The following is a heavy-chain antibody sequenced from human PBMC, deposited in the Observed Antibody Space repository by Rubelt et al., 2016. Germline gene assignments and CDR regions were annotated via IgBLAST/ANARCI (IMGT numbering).Heavy chain of an antibody. D-gene: IGHD1-26*01. V-gene: IGHV3-21*01. CDR3: ARARSGSYGRFGDY. J-gene: IGHJ4*02. Sequence: EVQLVESGGGLVKPGGSLRLSCAASGFTFSSYSMNWVRQAPGKGLEWVSSISSSSSYIYYADPGKGRFTISRDNAKNSLYLQMNSLRAEDTAVYYCARARSGSYGRFGDYWGQGTLVTVSS. CDR2: ISSSSSYI. CDR1: GFTFSSYS.